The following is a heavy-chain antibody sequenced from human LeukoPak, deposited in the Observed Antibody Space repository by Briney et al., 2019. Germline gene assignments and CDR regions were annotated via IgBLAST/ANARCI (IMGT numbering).Heavy chain of an antibody. J-gene: IGHJ4*02. CDR2: ISGDGGST. CDR3: AKDKSGYSYGTLFDY. CDR1: GFTFDDYA. Sequence: PGGSLRLSCAASGFTFDDYAMHWVRQAPGKGLEWVSLISGDGGSTYYADSVKGRFTISRDNSKNSLYLQMNSLRTEDTALYYCAKDKSGYSYGTLFDYWGQGTLVTVSS. V-gene: IGHV3-43*02. D-gene: IGHD5-18*01.